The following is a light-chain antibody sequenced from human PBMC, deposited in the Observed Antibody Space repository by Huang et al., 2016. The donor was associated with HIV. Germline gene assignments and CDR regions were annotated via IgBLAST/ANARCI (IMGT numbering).Light chain of an antibody. V-gene: IGKV4-1*01. CDR3: HQYYNTPYT. CDR1: QSGLDNSNNKNC. CDR2: WAA. J-gene: IGKJ2*01. Sequence: DIVMTQSPDSLAVSLGERATINCKSSQSGLDNSNNKNCLAWFQQKPGQPPKLLIYWAASRESGVPDRFSGSGSGTDFTLTISSLQAEDVAVYYCHQYYNTPYTFGQGTKLEIK.